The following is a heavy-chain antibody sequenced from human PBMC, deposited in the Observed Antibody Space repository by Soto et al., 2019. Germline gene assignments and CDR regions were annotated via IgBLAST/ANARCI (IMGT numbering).Heavy chain of an antibody. V-gene: IGHV3-48*03. CDR3: ARRMVRGGFDP. J-gene: IGHJ5*02. D-gene: IGHD3-10*01. Sequence: XESLRLSCAASGFTFSSYEMNWVRQAPGKGLEWVSYISSSGSTIYYADSVKGRFTISRDNAKNSLYLQMNSLRAEDTAVYYCARRMVRGGFDPWGQGTLVTVSS. CDR1: GFTFSSYE. CDR2: ISSSGSTI.